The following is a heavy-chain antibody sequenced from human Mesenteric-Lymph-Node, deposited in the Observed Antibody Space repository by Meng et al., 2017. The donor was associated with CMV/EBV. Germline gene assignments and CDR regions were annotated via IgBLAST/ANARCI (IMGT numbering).Heavy chain of an antibody. Sequence: GGSLRLSCAASGFTLSDHYMDWVRQAPGKGLEWVGRSRNKANSYTTEYAASVKGRFTVSRDDSENSLYLQMNSLKIEDTAVYYCTRDVKAVAGTYFYSGMDVWGQGTTVTVSS. CDR2: SRNKANSYTT. D-gene: IGHD6-19*01. V-gene: IGHV3-72*01. CDR3: TRDVKAVAGTYFYSGMDV. CDR1: GFTLSDHY. J-gene: IGHJ6*02.